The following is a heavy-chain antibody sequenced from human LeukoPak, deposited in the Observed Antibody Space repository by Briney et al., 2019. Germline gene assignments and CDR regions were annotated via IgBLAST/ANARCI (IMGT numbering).Heavy chain of an antibody. CDR3: ARGGAADY. CDR1: GGSINNHY. J-gene: IGHJ4*02. D-gene: IGHD1-26*01. CDR2: IHYTGTT. V-gene: IGHV4-59*11. Sequence: SETLSLTCIVSGGSINNHYWTWIRQTPGKGLEWIGDIHYTGTTKYNPSLKSRVTISIDTSKNQFSLKLSSVTAADTAVYYCARGGAADYWGQGTLVTVSS.